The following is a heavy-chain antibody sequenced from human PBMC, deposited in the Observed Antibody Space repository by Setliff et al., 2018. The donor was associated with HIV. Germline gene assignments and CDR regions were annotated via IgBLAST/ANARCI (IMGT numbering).Heavy chain of an antibody. Sequence: KTSETLSLTCAASAYSINSGFTRAWIRQPPGQGPQWVGSIYQSGCIYYKPSRQSRVSISVDSSKNQFSRNLFSVTAADTAVYYCARPRRVRSRAWYWFDIWGQGTLVTVSS. CDR1: AYSINSGFT. V-gene: IGHV4-38-2*01. J-gene: IGHJ5*02. CDR2: IYQSGCI. D-gene: IGHD6-19*01. CDR3: ARPRRVRSRAWYWFDI.